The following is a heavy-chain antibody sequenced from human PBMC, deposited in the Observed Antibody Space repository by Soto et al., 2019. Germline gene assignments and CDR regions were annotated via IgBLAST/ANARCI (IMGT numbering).Heavy chain of an antibody. D-gene: IGHD2-2*01. Sequence: SVKVSCKASGGTFSSYAISWVRQAPGQGLEWMGGIIPIFGTANYAQKFQGRVTITADESTSTAYMELSSLRSEDTAVYYCASHLTPLGYCSSTSCYYYYGMDVWGQGTTVTVSS. J-gene: IGHJ6*02. V-gene: IGHV1-69*13. CDR1: GGTFSSYA. CDR3: ASHLTPLGYCSSTSCYYYYGMDV. CDR2: IIPIFGTA.